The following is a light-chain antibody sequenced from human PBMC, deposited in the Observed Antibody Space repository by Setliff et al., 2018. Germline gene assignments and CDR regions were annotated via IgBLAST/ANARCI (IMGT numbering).Light chain of an antibody. V-gene: IGLV2-14*01. CDR2: DVS. CDR1: SNDVGGYNY. CDR3: SSYTSSSTVV. Sequence: QSVLTQPASVSGSLGQSITISCTGTSNDVGGYNYVSWYQQHPGKAPKLMIYDVSKRPSGVSNRFSGSKSGNTASLTISGLQAEDEADYYCSSYTSSSTVVFGTGTKVTVL. J-gene: IGLJ1*01.